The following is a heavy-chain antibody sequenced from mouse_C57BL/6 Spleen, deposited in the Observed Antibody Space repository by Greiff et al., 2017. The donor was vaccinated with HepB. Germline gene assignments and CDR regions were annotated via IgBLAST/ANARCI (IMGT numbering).Heavy chain of an antibody. V-gene: IGHV10-1*01. D-gene: IGHD2-5*01. CDR2: IRSKSNNYAT. J-gene: IGHJ2*01. CDR3: VRQSTIVHYFDY. CDR1: GFSFNTYA. Sequence: EVQLQESGGGLVQPKGSLKLSCAASGFSFNTYAMNWVRQAPGKGLEWVARIRSKSNNYATYYADSVKDRFTISRDDSESMLYLQMNNLKTEDTAMYYCVRQSTIVHYFDYWGQGTTLTVSS.